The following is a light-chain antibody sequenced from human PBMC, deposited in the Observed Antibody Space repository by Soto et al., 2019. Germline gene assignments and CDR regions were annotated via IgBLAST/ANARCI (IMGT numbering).Light chain of an antibody. CDR2: DDS. V-gene: IGLV3-21*02. Sequence: SYELNQPPSVSVAPGQTARITCGGNDIGSKSLHWYQQKPGQAPVLVVYDDSDRPSGIPERFSGSNSGNTATLTISRVEAGDEDDYYCQVWDSSSDNNYVFGTGTKVTVL. CDR3: QVWDSSSDNNYV. CDR1: DIGSKS. J-gene: IGLJ1*01.